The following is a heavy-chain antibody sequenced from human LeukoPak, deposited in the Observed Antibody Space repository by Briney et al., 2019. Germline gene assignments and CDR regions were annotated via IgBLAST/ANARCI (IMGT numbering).Heavy chain of an antibody. CDR2: ISWNSGSI. V-gene: IGHV3-9*01. J-gene: IGHJ4*02. CDR1: GFTFDDYA. D-gene: IGHD3-10*01. Sequence: SLILSCAASGFTFDDYAMHWVRQAPGKGLEWVSGISWNSGSIGYADSVKGRFTISRDNAKNSLYLQMNSLRAEDTALYYCAKGNYYGSGSYFPFDYWGQGTLVTVSS. CDR3: AKGNYYGSGSYFPFDY.